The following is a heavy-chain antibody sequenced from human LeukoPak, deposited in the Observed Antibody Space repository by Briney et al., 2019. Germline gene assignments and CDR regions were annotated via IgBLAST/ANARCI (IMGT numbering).Heavy chain of an antibody. CDR2: IIPILGIA. Sequence: SVKVSCKASGGTFSSYAISLVRQAPGQGLEWMGRIIPILGIANYAQKFQGRVTITADKSTSTAYMELSSLRSEDTAVYYCATAFSLDAFDIWGQGTMVTVSS. J-gene: IGHJ3*02. V-gene: IGHV1-69*04. CDR1: GGTFSSYA. CDR3: ATAFSLDAFDI.